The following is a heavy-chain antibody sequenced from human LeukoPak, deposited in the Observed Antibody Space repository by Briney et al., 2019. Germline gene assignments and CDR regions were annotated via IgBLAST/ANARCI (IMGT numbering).Heavy chain of an antibody. D-gene: IGHD3-10*01. J-gene: IGHJ4*02. CDR2: IRSKAYGGTT. V-gene: IGHV3-49*04. CDR3: VYGSGSYYSKSSFDY. CDR1: GFTFGDYA. Sequence: PGGSLRLSCTASGFTFGDYAMSWVRQAPGKGLEWVGFIRSKAYGGTTEYAASVKGRFTISRDDSKSIAYLQMNSLRAEDTAVYYCVYGSGSYYSKSSFDYWGQGTLVTVSS.